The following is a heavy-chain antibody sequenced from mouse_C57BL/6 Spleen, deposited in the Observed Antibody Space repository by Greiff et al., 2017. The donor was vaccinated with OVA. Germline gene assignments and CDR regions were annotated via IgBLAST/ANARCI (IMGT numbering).Heavy chain of an antibody. J-gene: IGHJ4*01. D-gene: IGHD2-1*01. CDR3: ARGIYYGAMDY. V-gene: IGHV1-82*01. CDR1: GYAFSSSW. CDR2: IYPGDGDT. Sequence: VKLQQSGPELVKPGASVKISCKASGYAFSSSWMNWVKQRPGKGLEWIGRIYPGDGDTNYNGKFKGKATLTADKSSSTAYMQLSSLTSEDSAVYFCARGIYYGAMDYWGQGTSVTVSS.